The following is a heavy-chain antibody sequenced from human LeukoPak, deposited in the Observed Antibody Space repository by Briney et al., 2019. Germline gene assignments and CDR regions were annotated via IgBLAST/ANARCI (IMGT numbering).Heavy chain of an antibody. CDR1: GFTFSSYS. D-gene: IGHD3-10*01. CDR2: ISSSSSYI. CDR3: ARAARRITMVRGVYFDY. J-gene: IGHJ4*02. Sequence: GGSLRLSCAASGFTFSSYSMNWVRQAPGKGLEWVSSISSSSSYIYYADSVKGRFTISRDNAKNSLYLQMNSLRAEDTAVYYCARAARRITMVRGVYFDYWGQGTLVTVSS. V-gene: IGHV3-21*01.